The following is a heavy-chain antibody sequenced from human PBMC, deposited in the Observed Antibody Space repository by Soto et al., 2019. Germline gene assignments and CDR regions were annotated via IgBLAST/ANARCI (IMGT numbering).Heavy chain of an antibody. CDR1: GFNFSTSG. D-gene: IGHD6-19*01. J-gene: IGHJ4*02. Sequence: GGSLRLSCAASGFNFSTSGMDWVRQVPGKGLECMAVISTDIITLHYADSVKGRFTISRDNSKNTLYLQMNSLRAEDTAVYYCAKDTSRQWLYYFDYWGQGTLVTVSS. CDR3: AKDTSRQWLYYFDY. CDR2: ISTDIITL. V-gene: IGHV3-30*18.